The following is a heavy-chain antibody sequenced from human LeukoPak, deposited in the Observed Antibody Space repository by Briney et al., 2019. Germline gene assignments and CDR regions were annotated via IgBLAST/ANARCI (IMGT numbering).Heavy chain of an antibody. V-gene: IGHV4-34*01. CDR1: GGSFSGYY. D-gene: IGHD3-9*01. Sequence: SETLSLTCAVYGGSFSGYYWSWIRQPPGTGLDWIGEINHSGSTNYNPSLKSRVTISVDTSKNQFSLKLSSVTAADTAVYYCARDYDILTGYYTHYYYYGMDVWGKGTTVTVSS. CDR2: INHSGST. J-gene: IGHJ6*04. CDR3: ARDYDILTGYYTHYYYYGMDV.